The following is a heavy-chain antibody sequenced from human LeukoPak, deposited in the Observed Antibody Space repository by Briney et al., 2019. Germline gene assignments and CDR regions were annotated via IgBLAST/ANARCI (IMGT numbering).Heavy chain of an antibody. V-gene: IGHV1-18*04. Sequence: GASVKVSCKASGYTFPIYGFTWVRQAPGQGLEWMGWISAYNGDTHYAQKLQGRVTMTTDTSTSTAYMELRSLRSDDTAVYYCARAGSYDRSGYADFWGQGTLVTVSS. CDR1: GYTFPIYG. CDR2: ISAYNGDT. CDR3: ARAGSYDRSGYADF. J-gene: IGHJ4*02. D-gene: IGHD3-22*01.